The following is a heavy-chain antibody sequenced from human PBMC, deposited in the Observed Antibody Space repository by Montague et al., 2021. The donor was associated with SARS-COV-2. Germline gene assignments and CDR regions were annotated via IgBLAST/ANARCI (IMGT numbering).Heavy chain of an antibody. J-gene: IGHJ4*02. V-gene: IGHV4-59*01. CDR3: ASQVPDFWSGIDY. Sequence: SETLSLTCTVSGGSISSYYWSWIRQPPGKGLDWIGYIYYSGSTNYNPSLKRRVTISVDTSKNQFSLKLSSVTAAATAVYYCASQVPDFWSGIDYWGQGTLVTVSS. CDR2: IYYSGST. D-gene: IGHD3-3*01. CDR1: GGSISSYY.